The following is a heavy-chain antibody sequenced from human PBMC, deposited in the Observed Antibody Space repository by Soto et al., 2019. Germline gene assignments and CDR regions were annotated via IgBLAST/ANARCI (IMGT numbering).Heavy chain of an antibody. CDR3: ANEVDVAFSSLQYGMDV. V-gene: IGHV3-30*14. J-gene: IGHJ6*02. D-gene: IGHD5-12*01. Sequence: GGSLRLSCAASGFTFNNFAMHWVRQAPGKGLEWVAFISYDGTYKYYAGSVRGRFTVYRDNSKSTLFLQMNSLKFEDTAVYVCANEVDVAFSSLQYGMDVWGQGTTVTVS. CDR1: GFTFNNFA. CDR2: ISYDGTYK.